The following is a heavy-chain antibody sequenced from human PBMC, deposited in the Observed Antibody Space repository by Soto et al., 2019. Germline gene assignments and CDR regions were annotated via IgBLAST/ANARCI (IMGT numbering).Heavy chain of an antibody. CDR1: GYTFTSYD. V-gene: IGHV1-8*01. D-gene: IGHD6-13*01. CDR2: MNPNSGNT. CDR3: ARVPYSSTSYYYYYYMAV. Sequence: ASVKGDCKASGYTFTSYDIDWVRQATRQGLEWMGWMNPNSGNTGYAQKFQGRVTMTRNTSISTAYMELSSLRSEDTAVYYCARVPYSSTSYYYYYYMAVWGKGTTVTVSS. J-gene: IGHJ6*03.